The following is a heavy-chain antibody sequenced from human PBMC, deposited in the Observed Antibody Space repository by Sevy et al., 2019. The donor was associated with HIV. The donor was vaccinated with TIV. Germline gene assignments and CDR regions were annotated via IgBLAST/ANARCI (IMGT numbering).Heavy chain of an antibody. D-gene: IGHD1-26*01. J-gene: IGHJ6*01. CDR3: ARDLEVYGGWEQTSQGKDV. V-gene: IGHV3-30-3*01. Sequence: GGSLRLSCAASGFTFGNYAMHWVRQAPGKGLEWVAVISYDGSYKYYADSVRGRFTISRDSSKNTLYLQMNSLRPEDTAVYYCARDLEVYGGWEQTSQGKDVWGQGTTVTVSS. CDR2: ISYDGSYK. CDR1: GFTFGNYA.